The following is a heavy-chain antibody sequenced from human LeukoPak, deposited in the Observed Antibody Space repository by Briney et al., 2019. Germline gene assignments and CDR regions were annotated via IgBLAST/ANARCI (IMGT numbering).Heavy chain of an antibody. Sequence: GASVKVSCKXSGYTFTSDDINWVRQATGQGLEWMGWMNPNSGNTGYAQKFQGRVTMTRNTSISTAYMELSSLGSEDTAVYYCARGARGYSYGYKVPDFDYWGQGTLVTVSS. CDR2: MNPNSGNT. D-gene: IGHD5-18*01. CDR1: GYTFTSDD. J-gene: IGHJ4*02. V-gene: IGHV1-8*01. CDR3: ARGARGYSYGYKVPDFDY.